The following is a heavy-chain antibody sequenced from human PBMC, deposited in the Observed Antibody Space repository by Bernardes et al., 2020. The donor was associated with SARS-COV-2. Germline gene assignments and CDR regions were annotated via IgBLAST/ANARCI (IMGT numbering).Heavy chain of an antibody. V-gene: IGHV4-34*01. CDR3: ATNHLVLRFLEWLPSQSYYYYGMDV. CDR2: INHSGST. D-gene: IGHD3-3*01. CDR1: GGSFSGYY. J-gene: IGHJ6*02. Sequence: SETLSLTCAVYGGSFSGYYWSWIRQPPGKGLEWIGEINHSGSTNYNPSLKSRVTISVDTSKNQFSLKLSSVTAADTAVYYCATNHLVLRFLEWLPSQSYYYYGMDVWGQGTTVTVSS.